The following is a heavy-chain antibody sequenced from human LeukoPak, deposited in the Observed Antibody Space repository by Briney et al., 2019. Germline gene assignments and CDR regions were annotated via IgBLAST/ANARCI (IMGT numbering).Heavy chain of an antibody. CDR1: GLTFSTSG. Sequence: PGGSLRLSCAASGLTFSTSGMHWVRQAPGKGLEWVAFIQYDESDKYYADSVRGRFTISRDNSKNTLCLQMNSLRAEDTAVYYCAREGGITVAGKFDSWGQGTLVTVSS. V-gene: IGHV3-30*02. J-gene: IGHJ4*02. CDR2: IQYDESDK. D-gene: IGHD6-19*01. CDR3: AREGGITVAGKFDS.